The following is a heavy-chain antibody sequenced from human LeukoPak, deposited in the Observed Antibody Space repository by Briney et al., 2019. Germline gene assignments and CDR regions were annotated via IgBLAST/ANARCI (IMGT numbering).Heavy chain of an antibody. CDR3: AKSGYCSGGNCFAWVDD. V-gene: IGHV3-23*01. CDR2: ISGSGGST. CDR1: GFTFSSFA. J-gene: IGHJ4*02. D-gene: IGHD2-15*01. Sequence: GGSLRLSCAASGFTFSSFAMSWVRQAPGKGPEWVSVISGSGGSTYYADPMKGRLTISRDNFKDTLYLQMSSLRAEDTAVYYCAKSGYCSGGNCFAWVDDWGQGTLVTVSS.